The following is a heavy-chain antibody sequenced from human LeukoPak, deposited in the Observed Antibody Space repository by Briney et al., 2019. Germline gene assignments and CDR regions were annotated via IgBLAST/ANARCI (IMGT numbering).Heavy chain of an antibody. D-gene: IGHD3-10*01. Sequence: PGGSLRLSCAASGFTFSSYSMNWVRQAPGKGLEWIGEIYHSGSTNYNPSLKSRVTISVDKSKNQFSLKLSSVTAADTAVYYCARGGGGTWGQGTLVTVSS. CDR1: GFTFSSYSM. V-gene: IGHV4-4*02. CDR2: IYHSGST. J-gene: IGHJ5*02. CDR3: ARGGGGT.